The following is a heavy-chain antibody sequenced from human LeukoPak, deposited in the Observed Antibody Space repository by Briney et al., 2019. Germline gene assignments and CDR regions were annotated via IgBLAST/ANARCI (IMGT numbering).Heavy chain of an antibody. V-gene: IGHV7-4-1*02. CDR1: GYTFTSYA. D-gene: IGHD3-3*01. CDR3: ARVGYDFWSGFLNDAFDI. J-gene: IGHJ3*02. Sequence: ASVKVSCKASGYTFTSYAMNWVRQAPGQGLEWMGWINTNTGDPTYAQGFTGRFVSSLDTSVSTAYLQISSLKAEDTAVYYCARVGYDFWSGFLNDAFDIWGQGTMVTVSS. CDR2: INTNTGDP.